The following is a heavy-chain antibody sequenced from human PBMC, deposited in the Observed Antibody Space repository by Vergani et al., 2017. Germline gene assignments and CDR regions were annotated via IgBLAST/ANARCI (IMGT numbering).Heavy chain of an antibody. J-gene: IGHJ6*03. CDR2: ISNDGSKK. Sequence: QVQLAESGGGRVQPGRSLRLSCAASGFSFSSHAIHWVRQAPGKGLEWVAVISNDGSKKYYVDSVKGGFTISRDNSKNTLDLQMNSLRTQDTAVYYCAKAGSVTSGSLQYNFYLDVWGKGTTVTVS. D-gene: IGHD3-10*01. CDR1: GFSFSSHA. CDR3: AKAGSVTSGSLQYNFYLDV. V-gene: IGHV3-30*18.